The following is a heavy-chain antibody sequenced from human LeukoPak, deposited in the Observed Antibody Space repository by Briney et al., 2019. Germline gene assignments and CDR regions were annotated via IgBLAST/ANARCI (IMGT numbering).Heavy chain of an antibody. CDR2: INPNSGGT. V-gene: IGHV1-2*02. Sequence: ASVKVSCKASGYTFTGYYIHWVRQAPGQGLEWMGWINPNSGGTNYSQKFQGRVTMTRDTSITTAYMELSRLRSDDTAVYYCARDAEDYDYYYIDVWGRGTTVTVSS. J-gene: IGHJ6*03. CDR1: GYTFTGYY. CDR3: ARDAEDYDYYYIDV.